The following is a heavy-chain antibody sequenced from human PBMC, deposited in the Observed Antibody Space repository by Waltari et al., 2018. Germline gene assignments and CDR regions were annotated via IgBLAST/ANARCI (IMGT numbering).Heavy chain of an antibody. CDR3: ARETYYYDSRDYRILDH. Sequence: EVQLVESGGGLVQPGGSLRLACAASGFSFSSYETNWIRQAQGKGLEWVSYISSSGSTIYYADSVKGRFTISRDNAKNSLDMQMNSLRAEDTAVYYCARETYYYDSRDYRILDHWGQGTLVTVSS. CDR2: ISSSGSTI. CDR1: GFSFSSYE. V-gene: IGHV3-48*03. D-gene: IGHD3-22*01. J-gene: IGHJ4*02.